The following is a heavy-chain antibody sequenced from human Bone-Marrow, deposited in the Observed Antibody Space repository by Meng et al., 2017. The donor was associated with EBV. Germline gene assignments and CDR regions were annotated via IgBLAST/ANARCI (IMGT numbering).Heavy chain of an antibody. J-gene: IGHJ4*02. D-gene: IGHD2-2*01. CDR1: GGSISSSNW. V-gene: IGHV4-4*02. CDR3: ARIRVPAALDY. Sequence: QEQLEASGPGLVKPSWALSLTCAVAGGSISSSNWWSWVRQPPGNGLEWIGEIYHSGSTNYNPSLKSRVTISVDKSKNQFSLKLSSVTAADTAVYYCARIRVPAALDYWGQGTLVTVSS. CDR2: IYHSGST.